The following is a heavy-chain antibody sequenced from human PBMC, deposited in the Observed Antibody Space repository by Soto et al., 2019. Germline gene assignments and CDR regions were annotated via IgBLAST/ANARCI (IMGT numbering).Heavy chain of an antibody. D-gene: IGHD3-3*01. CDR3: AKDGTTYYDFWSGYSRDYYYYGMDV. CDR2: ISGSGGST. J-gene: IGHJ6*04. V-gene: IGHV3-23*01. CDR1: GFTFSSYA. Sequence: GSLRVSCAASGFTFSSYAMSWVRQAPGKGLEWVSAISGSGGSTYYADSVKGRFTISRDNSKNTLYLQMNSLRAEDTAVYYCAKDGTTYYDFWSGYSRDYYYYGMDVWGKGTTVTVS.